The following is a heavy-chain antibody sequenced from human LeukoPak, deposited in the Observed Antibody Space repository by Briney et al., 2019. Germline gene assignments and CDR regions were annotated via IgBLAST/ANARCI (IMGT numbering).Heavy chain of an antibody. CDR1: GFTFSSYA. CDR3: ARDPYRSAFDI. D-gene: IGHD1-1*01. J-gene: IGHJ3*02. Sequence: GGSLRLSCAASGFTFSSYAMHWVRQAPGKGLEWVAVISYDGSNKYYADSVKGRFTTSRDNSKNTLYLQMNSLRAEDTAVYYRARDPYRSAFDIWGQGTMVTVSS. CDR2: ISYDGSNK. V-gene: IGHV3-30*04.